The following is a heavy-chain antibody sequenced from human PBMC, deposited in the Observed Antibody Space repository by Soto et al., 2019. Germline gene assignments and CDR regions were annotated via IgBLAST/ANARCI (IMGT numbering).Heavy chain of an antibody. J-gene: IGHJ4*02. Sequence: QVQLQESGPGLVKPSQTLSLTCTVSGGSISSGGYYWSWIRQHPGQGLEWIGYIYYSGSTYYNPSLKSRVTLSVDTSKNQFSLKLSSVTAADTAVYYCARENVAYWGGDCYLGGSFDYWGQGTLVTVSS. CDR3: ARENVAYWGGDCYLGGSFDY. D-gene: IGHD2-21*02. CDR2: IYYSGST. CDR1: GGSISSGGYY. V-gene: IGHV4-31*03.